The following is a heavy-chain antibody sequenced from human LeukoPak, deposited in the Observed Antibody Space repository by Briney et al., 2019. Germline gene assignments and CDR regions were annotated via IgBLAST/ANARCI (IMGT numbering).Heavy chain of an antibody. J-gene: IGHJ4*02. D-gene: IGHD1-26*01. Sequence: PSETLSLTCAVSGASVSGSNYYWGWIRQPPGKGLEWIGNVYSSGSTYYNASLQSRVTISIDTSKNQFSLRLNSVTAADTAMYYCAKSGGYGLIDYWGQGTRVTVSS. CDR1: GASVSGSNYY. CDR3: AKSGGYGLIDY. CDR2: VYSSGST. V-gene: IGHV4-39*01.